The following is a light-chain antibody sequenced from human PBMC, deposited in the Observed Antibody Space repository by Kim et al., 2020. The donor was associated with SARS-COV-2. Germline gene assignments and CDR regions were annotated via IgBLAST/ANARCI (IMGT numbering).Light chain of an antibody. CDR3: QSYDNSLSGYV. CDR2: GND. J-gene: IGLJ1*01. V-gene: IGLV1-40*01. Sequence: RVTISCTGSSSNIGAGYDVHWYQQFPGAAPKFLIYGNDNRPSGVPDRFSGSKSGTSASLAITGLQPEDEADYYCQSYDNSLSGYVFGTGTKVTV. CDR1: SSNIGAGYD.